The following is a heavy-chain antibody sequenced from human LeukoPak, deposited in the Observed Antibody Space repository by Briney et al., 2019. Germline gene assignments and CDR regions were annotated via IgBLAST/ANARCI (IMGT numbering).Heavy chain of an antibody. CDR2: IYYTGST. CDR1: GDSISNYC. V-gene: IGHV4-59*08. J-gene: IGHJ4*02. D-gene: IGHD6-13*01. CDR3: ARHRYSRSLWYFDY. Sequence: PSETLSLTCTVSGDSISNYCWSWIRRPPGRGLEWIGYIYYTGSTNYNPSLKSRVTISVDTSKNQFSLNLISLTAADTAVYYCARHRYSRSLWYFDYWGQGTLVTVSS.